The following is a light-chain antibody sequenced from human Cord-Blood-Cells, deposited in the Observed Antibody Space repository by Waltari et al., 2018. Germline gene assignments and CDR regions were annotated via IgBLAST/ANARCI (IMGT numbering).Light chain of an antibody. Sequence: DIQITQSPSTLSASVGNRVTITCRASQSISSWLAWYQQKPGKAPKLLIYDASSLESGVPSMFSGSGSGTEFTLTISSLQPDDFATYCCQQYNSYPYTFGQGTKLEIK. V-gene: IGKV1-5*01. CDR2: DAS. CDR1: QSISSW. J-gene: IGKJ2*01. CDR3: QQYNSYPYT.